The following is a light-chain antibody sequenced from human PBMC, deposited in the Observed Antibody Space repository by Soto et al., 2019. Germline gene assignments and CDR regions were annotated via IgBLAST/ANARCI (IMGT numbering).Light chain of an antibody. J-gene: IGKJ1*01. CDR3: QHFGNSPLWT. Sequence: ENVLTQSPGTLSLSPGEIATLSCRASQSVSSDYLAWYQQKPGQPPRLLIYEASTRAIGIPDRFSGSGSGTEFTLTISRLEPEDFAVYFCQHFGNSPLWTFGQGTKVEVK. CDR2: EAS. V-gene: IGKV3-20*01. CDR1: QSVSSDY.